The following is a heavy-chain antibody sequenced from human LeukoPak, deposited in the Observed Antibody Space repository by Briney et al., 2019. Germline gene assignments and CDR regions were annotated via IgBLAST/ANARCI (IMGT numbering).Heavy chain of an antibody. V-gene: IGHV3-23*01. CDR1: GVTFSGYD. CDR3: AKGRYCSGGSCYSVGDWFDP. CDR2: INGSGSSN. J-gene: IGHJ5*02. Sequence: PWGSLRLSCAASGVTFSGYDMSWVRQAPGKGLEWVSAINGSGSSNYYASSEKRRSTISRDNSKNTLYLQMNSLRAEDTAVYYCAKGRYCSGGSCYSVGDWFDPWGQGTLVTVSS. D-gene: IGHD2-15*01.